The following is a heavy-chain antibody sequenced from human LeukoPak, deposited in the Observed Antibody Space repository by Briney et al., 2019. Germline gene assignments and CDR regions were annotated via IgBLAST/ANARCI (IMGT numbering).Heavy chain of an antibody. CDR3: AREGSGSYKRNDAFNI. Sequence: PSETLSLTCTVSGYSISSGYYWGWIRQPPGKGLEWIGSIYHSGSTYYNPSLKSRVTISVDTSKNQFSLKLSSVTAADTAVYYCAREGSGSYKRNDAFNIWGQGTMVTVSS. J-gene: IGHJ3*02. CDR1: GYSISSGYY. V-gene: IGHV4-38-2*02. CDR2: IYHSGST. D-gene: IGHD1-26*01.